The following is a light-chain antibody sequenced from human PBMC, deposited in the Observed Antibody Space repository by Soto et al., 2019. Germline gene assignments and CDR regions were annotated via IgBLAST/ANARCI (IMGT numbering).Light chain of an antibody. V-gene: IGKV3-20*01. Sequence: EIVLTQSPGTLSLSPGERATLSCRASQSVSSSYLAWYQQKPGQAPRPLIYGASSRAIGIPDRFSGSGSGTDFTLSVSRVETEDLAVYYGQQYGSSPWTFGQGPKVDSK. CDR1: QSVSSSY. J-gene: IGKJ1*01. CDR2: GAS. CDR3: QQYGSSPWT.